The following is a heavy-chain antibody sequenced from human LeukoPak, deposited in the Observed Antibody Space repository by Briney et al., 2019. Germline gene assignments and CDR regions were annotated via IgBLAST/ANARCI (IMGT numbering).Heavy chain of an antibody. CDR2: IIPIFGTA. D-gene: IGHD2/OR15-2a*01. Sequence: GSSVKVSCKASGGTFSSYAISWVRQAPGQGLEWMGGIIPIFGTANYAQKFQGRVTITADESTSTAYMELSSLRSEDTAVYHCASLSTPPPWFDPWGQGTLVTVSS. CDR1: GGTFSSYA. CDR3: ASLSTPPPWFDP. J-gene: IGHJ5*02. V-gene: IGHV1-69*01.